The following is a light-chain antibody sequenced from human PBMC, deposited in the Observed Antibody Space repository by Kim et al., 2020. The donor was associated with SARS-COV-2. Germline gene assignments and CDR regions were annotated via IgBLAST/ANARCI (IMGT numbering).Light chain of an antibody. V-gene: IGLV3-19*01. CDR3: NSRDNSGDHVV. J-gene: IGLJ3*02. CDR2: GKN. Sequence: SSELTQDPAVSVALGQTVRLTCQGDSLRTYYASWYQQKPGQAPILVIYGKNNRPSGIPDRFSGSSSGNTASLTVTGAQAVDEADYYCNSRDNSGDHVVFG. CDR1: SLRTYY.